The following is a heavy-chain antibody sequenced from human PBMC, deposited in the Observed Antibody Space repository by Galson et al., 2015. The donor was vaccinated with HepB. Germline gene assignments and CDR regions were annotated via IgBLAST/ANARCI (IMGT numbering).Heavy chain of an antibody. CDR1: GYSFGSYW. CDR3: ARHETTRGNSDFANGYYTYHHNIDV. D-gene: IGHD3-3*01. J-gene: IGHJ6*03. Sequence: QSGAEVKRPGESLKISCKGSGYSFGSYWIGWVRQVPGKGLEWMGIIYPGDSETRISPSFQGQVTISADRSIGTVYLQWSSLQASDTAIYYCARHETTRGNSDFANGYYTYHHNIDVWGNGTTVTVTS. CDR2: IYPGDSET. V-gene: IGHV5-51*01.